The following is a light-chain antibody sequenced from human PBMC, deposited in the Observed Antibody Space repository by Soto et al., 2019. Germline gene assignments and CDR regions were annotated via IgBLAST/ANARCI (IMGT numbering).Light chain of an antibody. J-gene: IGKJ2*01. V-gene: IGKV1-5*03. CDR3: QEYKSYST. CDR2: KAS. CDR1: QSISSW. Sequence: DIKMTQSPSTLSASVGHRVTITCRASQSISSWLAWYHQKPGKAPKLLIYKASSLESGVPSRFSGSGSGTEFTLTISSLQPDDFATYYCQEYKSYSTFGQGTKLEIK.